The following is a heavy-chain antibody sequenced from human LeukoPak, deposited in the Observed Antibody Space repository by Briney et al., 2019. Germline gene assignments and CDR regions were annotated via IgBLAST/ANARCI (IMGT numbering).Heavy chain of an antibody. J-gene: IGHJ4*02. CDR3: ASSVLVDVRGAYDY. CDR2: IKPDGSQK. V-gene: IGHV3-7*01. D-gene: IGHD2-15*01. Sequence: GGSLRLSCAASGFTFSGCWMKWVRQAPGKGLEWVANIKPDGSQKYYVDSVKGRFTISRDNAKNSLYLQMNNLRAEDTAVYYCASSVLVDVRGAYDYWGQGALVTVSS. CDR1: GFTFSGCW.